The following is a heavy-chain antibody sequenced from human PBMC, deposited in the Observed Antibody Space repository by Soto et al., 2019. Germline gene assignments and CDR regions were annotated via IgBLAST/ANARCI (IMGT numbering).Heavy chain of an antibody. CDR2: ICFGRAT. CDR1: GASIITGNFY. J-gene: IGHJ3*02. Sequence: QLQESGPGLVKPSETLSLTCTVSGASIITGNFYWAWLRQSQGTGLEWMGSICFGRATYFNPSLKSRLTISADTSKNQFSLNRNSVTAADTAVYYCARQPLHRVGSSISTLDIWGQGTVVTVSS. V-gene: IGHV4-39*01. CDR3: ARQPLHRVGSSISTLDI. D-gene: IGHD1-26*01.